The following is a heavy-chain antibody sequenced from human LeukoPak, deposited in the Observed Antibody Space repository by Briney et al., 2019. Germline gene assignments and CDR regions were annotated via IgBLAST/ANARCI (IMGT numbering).Heavy chain of an antibody. V-gene: IGHV4-34*01. CDR3: ASVVVGATAV. D-gene: IGHD1-26*01. Sequence: PSETLSLTCAVYGGSFSGYYWGWIRQPPGKGLEWIGEINHSGSTNYNPSLKSRVTISVDTSKNQFSLKLSSVTAADTAVYYCASVVVGATAVWGQGTLVTVSS. CDR1: GGSFSGYY. J-gene: IGHJ4*02. CDR2: INHSGST.